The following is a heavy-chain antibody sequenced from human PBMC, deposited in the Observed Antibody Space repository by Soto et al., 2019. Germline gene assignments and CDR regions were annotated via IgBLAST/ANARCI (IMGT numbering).Heavy chain of an antibody. CDR1: GGSFSGYY. D-gene: IGHD5-18*01. Sequence: PSETLSLTCAVYGGSFSGYYWSWIRQPPGKGLEWIGEINHSGSTNYNPSLKSRVTISVDTSKNQFSLKLSSVTAADTAVHYCASASSPRRGYSYGYRNYYYYGMDVWGQGTTVTVSS. CDR3: ASASSPRRGYSYGYRNYYYYGMDV. J-gene: IGHJ6*02. CDR2: INHSGST. V-gene: IGHV4-34*01.